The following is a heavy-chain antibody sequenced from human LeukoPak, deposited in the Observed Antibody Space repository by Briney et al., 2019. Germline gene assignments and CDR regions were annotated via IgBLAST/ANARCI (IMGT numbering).Heavy chain of an antibody. D-gene: IGHD5-18*01. J-gene: IGHJ5*02. CDR1: GFTLSSYV. V-gene: IGHV3-23*01. Sequence: GGSLRLSCAASGFTLSSYVMSWVRQAPGKGLEWVSVISVSGSSTYYTDSVKGRFSISRDNSKNTLFLQADSLRAEDTAVYYCARDPRHNYGSWGQGTLVTVSS. CDR2: ISVSGSST. CDR3: ARDPRHNYGS.